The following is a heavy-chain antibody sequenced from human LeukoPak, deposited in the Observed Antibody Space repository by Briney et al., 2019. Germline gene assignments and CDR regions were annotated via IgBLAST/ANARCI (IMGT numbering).Heavy chain of an antibody. D-gene: IGHD6-13*01. CDR3: ARIPGYSSSWYKGDWFDP. V-gene: IGHV2-26*01. Sequence: SGPTLVNPTETLTLTCTVSGFSLSNARMGVSWIRQPPGKALEWLAHIFSNDDKSYSTSLKSRLTISKDTSKSQVVLTMTNMDPVDTATYYCARIPGYSSSWYKGDWFDPWGQGTLVTVSS. J-gene: IGHJ5*02. CDR2: IFSNDDK. CDR1: GFSLSNARMG.